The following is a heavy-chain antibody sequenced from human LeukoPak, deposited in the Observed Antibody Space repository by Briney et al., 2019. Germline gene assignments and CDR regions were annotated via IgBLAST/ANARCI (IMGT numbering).Heavy chain of an antibody. Sequence: GGSLRLSCAASGFTFDDYAMHWVRQAPGKGLEWVSGISWNSGSIGYADSVKGRFTISRDNAKNSLYLQMNSLRAEDTAVYYCATWDIVVVVAPMDYWGQGTLVTVSS. D-gene: IGHD2-15*01. CDR3: ATWDIVVVVAPMDY. V-gene: IGHV3-9*01. CDR2: ISWNSGSI. CDR1: GFTFDDYA. J-gene: IGHJ4*02.